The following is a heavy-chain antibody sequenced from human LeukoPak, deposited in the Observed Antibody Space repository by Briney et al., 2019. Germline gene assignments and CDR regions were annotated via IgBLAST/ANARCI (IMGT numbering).Heavy chain of an antibody. D-gene: IGHD2-2*01. J-gene: IGHJ5*02. CDR2: ISGSGGNT. CDR1: GFSFSSYG. CDR3: AKARRDCRSTSCFFDFDP. V-gene: IGHV3-23*01. Sequence: GGSLRLSCAASGFSFSSYGMSWVRQAPGKGLEWVSIISGSGGNTYYADSVKGRFTISRDNSKNTPYLQMNSLRAEDTAVYYCAKARRDCRSTSCFFDFDPWGQGTLVTVSS.